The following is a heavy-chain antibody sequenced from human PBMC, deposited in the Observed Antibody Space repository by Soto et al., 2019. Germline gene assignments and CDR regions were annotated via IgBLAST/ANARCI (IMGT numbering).Heavy chain of an antibody. CDR2: INAGNGDT. V-gene: IGHV1-3*01. CDR1: GINYNTYA. J-gene: IGHJ4*02. CDR3: ARAISGYVT. Sequence: QVQLVQSGAEMKKPGASVKLSCKTSGINYNTYAIHWVRQAPGQGLEWMGWINAGNGDTRYSQNFQGRVTPTRDTSASTVYMDLDSLKSVDTGVYYCARAISGYVTWGQGTLVTVSS. D-gene: IGHD5-12*01.